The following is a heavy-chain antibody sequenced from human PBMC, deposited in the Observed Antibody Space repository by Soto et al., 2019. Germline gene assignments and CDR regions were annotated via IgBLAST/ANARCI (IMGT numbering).Heavy chain of an antibody. CDR1: GGSFSGYY. CDR3: ARETSHWFDP. J-gene: IGHJ5*02. D-gene: IGHD4-17*01. CDR2: INHSGST. V-gene: IGHV4-34*01. Sequence: SETLSLTCAVYGGSFSGYYWSWIRQPPGKGLEWIGEINHSGSTNYNPSLKSRVTISVDTSKNQLSLKLSSVTAADTAVYYCARETSHWFDPWGQGTLVTVSS.